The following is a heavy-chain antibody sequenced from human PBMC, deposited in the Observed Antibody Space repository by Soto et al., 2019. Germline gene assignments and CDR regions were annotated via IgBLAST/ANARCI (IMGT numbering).Heavy chain of an antibody. J-gene: IGHJ4*02. D-gene: IGHD6-19*01. CDR1: GGSISSYY. CDR2: IYYSGST. CDR3: VRLGYSGGWSGFDY. Sequence: SETLSLTCTVSGGSISSYYWSWIRQPPGKGLEWIAEIYYSGSTNYNPYLKSRVTISIDKSKNQFSLKLNFVTAADTAVYYCVRLGYSGGWSGFDYWGQGTLVTVSS. V-gene: IGHV4-59*12.